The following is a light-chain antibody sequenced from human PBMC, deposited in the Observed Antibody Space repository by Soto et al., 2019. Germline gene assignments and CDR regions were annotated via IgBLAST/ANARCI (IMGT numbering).Light chain of an antibody. Sequence: EIVLTQSPGTLSLSPGERATLSCRASQSVSSNYLAWYQQKPGQAPRLLISDASKRATGIADKFSGSGSGTDFTLTISRLDPEDFAVYYCQQYGSSPYTFGQGTKLEIE. CDR1: QSVSSNY. CDR2: DAS. J-gene: IGKJ2*01. V-gene: IGKV3-20*01. CDR3: QQYGSSPYT.